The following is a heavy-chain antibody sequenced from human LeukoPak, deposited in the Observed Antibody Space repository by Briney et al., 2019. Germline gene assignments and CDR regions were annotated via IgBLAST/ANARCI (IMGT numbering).Heavy chain of an antibody. J-gene: IGHJ5*02. CDR2: MNPNSGNT. CDR3: ARGFYCSSTSCYYWFDP. CDR1: GYTFTSYD. Sequence: ASVKVSCKASGYTFTSYDINWVRQATGQGLEWMGRMNPNSGNTGYAQKFQGRVTITRNTSISTAYMELSSLRSEDTAVYYCARGFYCSSTSCYYWFDPWGQGTLVTVSS. D-gene: IGHD2-2*01. V-gene: IGHV1-8*03.